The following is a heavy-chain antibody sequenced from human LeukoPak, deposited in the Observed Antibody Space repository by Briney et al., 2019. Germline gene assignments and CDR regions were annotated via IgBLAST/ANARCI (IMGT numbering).Heavy chain of an antibody. J-gene: IGHJ4*02. Sequence: GGSLRLSCAASGFIVSGDFMSWVRQAPGKGLEWVSVIYSDGSTYYADSVKGRFTISRDNSKNTLDLQMTGLRAEDTAVYYCARERGRGRDSPWFDYWGQGTWSPSPQ. D-gene: IGHD1-26*01. CDR3: ARERGRGRDSPWFDY. CDR1: GFIVSGDF. CDR2: IYSDGST. V-gene: IGHV3-53*01.